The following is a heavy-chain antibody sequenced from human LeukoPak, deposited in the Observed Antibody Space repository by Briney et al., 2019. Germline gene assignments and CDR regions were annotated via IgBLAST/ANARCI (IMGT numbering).Heavy chain of an antibody. Sequence: GGSLRLSCAASGFTFSSYSMNWVRQAPGKGLEWVSSISSSSSYIYYADSVKGRFTISRDNAKNSLYLQMNSLRAEDTAVYYCAREESQCGGDCYPSYYWGQGTLVTVSS. D-gene: IGHD2-21*02. CDR2: ISSSSSYI. J-gene: IGHJ4*02. V-gene: IGHV3-21*01. CDR1: GFTFSSYS. CDR3: AREESQCGGDCYPSYY.